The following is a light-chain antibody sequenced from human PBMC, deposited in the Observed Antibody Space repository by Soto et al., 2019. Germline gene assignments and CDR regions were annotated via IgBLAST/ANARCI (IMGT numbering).Light chain of an antibody. Sequence: QSALTQPASVSGSPGQSITISCTGTSSDVGGYNYVSWYQQHPGKAPKLMIYEVSKRPSGVSNRFSGSKSGNTASLTISGLQAEDEADYYCSSYTSGSTLLFGAGNKVTVL. CDR1: SSDVGGYNY. V-gene: IGLV2-14*01. J-gene: IGLJ2*01. CDR3: SSYTSGSTLL. CDR2: EVS.